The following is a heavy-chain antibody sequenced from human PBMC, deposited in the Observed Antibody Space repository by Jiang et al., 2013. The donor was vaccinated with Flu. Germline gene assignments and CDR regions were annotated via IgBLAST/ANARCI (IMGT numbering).Heavy chain of an antibody. J-gene: IGHJ4*02. D-gene: IGHD3-16*02. CDR3: ASGGVWGELSFMDY. V-gene: IGHV3-48*01. CDR1: EGTFSTHT. CDR2: IDGRTGTI. Sequence: VQLVESGGGLVQPGGSLRLSCVASEGTFSTHTMNWVRQAPGKGLEWVSNIDGRTGTIYYADSVKGRFTVSRDNARNSLFLQMNSLRAEDTAVYYCASGGVWGELSFMDYWGQGTLVTVSS.